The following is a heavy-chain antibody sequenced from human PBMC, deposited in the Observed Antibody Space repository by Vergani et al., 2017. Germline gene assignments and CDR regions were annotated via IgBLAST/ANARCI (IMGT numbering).Heavy chain of an antibody. CDR1: GYTFTSYG. CDR3: ARDGGYCSAGSCPNWFDP. CDR2: ISAYNGNT. D-gene: IGHD2-15*01. J-gene: IGHJ5*02. Sequence: QVQLVQSGAEVKKPGASVKVSCRASGYTFTSYGITWVRQAPGQGLEWMGWISAYNGNTNYAQKHQGRATMTTDTSTSTAYMELRSLRSDDTAVYYCARDGGYCSAGSCPNWFDPWGQGTLVTVSS. V-gene: IGHV1-18*04.